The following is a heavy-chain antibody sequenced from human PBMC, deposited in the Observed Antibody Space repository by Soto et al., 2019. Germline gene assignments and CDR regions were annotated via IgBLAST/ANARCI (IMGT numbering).Heavy chain of an antibody. D-gene: IGHD3-10*01. V-gene: IGHV4-39*01. CDR2: VYSHGDK. CDR3: ARLGGFSAGTFDY. Sequence: SETLSLTCTVSGVSLRSPSYFWGWVRQPPGKGLEWIAAVYSHGDKYYNPSLSSRVSISVDTSANRFSLTLTSLTAADTAVYYCARLGGFSAGTFDYWGQGTLVTVYS. CDR1: GVSLRSPSYF. J-gene: IGHJ4*02.